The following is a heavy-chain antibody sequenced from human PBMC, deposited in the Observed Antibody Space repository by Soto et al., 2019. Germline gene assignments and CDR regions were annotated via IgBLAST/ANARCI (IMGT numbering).Heavy chain of an antibody. CDR1: GFTFSSYD. Sequence: GGSLRLSCAASGFTFSSYDMHWVRQAPGKGLEWVAVISCDGSNKYYADSVKGRFTISRDNSKNTLYLQMNSLRTEDTAVYYCATKIVAATSDYWGQGTLVTVSS. D-gene: IGHD2-15*01. CDR2: ISCDGSNK. V-gene: IGHV3-30*03. CDR3: ATKIVAATSDY. J-gene: IGHJ4*02.